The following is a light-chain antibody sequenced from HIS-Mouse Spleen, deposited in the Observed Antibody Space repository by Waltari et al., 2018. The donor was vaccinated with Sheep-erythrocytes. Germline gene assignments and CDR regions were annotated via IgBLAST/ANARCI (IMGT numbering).Light chain of an antibody. V-gene: IGLV3-1*01. CDR2: QDT. Sequence: SSELTQPPSVSVSPGQTASITCSGDKLGDKYACWYQQKPGQSPVLVIYQDTKRPSGIPERFSGSNAGNTATLTISGTQGMDEADYYCQAWDSSIVVFGGGTKLTVL. CDR3: QAWDSSIVV. J-gene: IGLJ2*01. CDR1: KLGDKY.